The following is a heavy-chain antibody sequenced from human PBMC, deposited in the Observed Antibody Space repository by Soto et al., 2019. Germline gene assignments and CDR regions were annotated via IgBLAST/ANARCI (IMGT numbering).Heavy chain of an antibody. V-gene: IGHV1-2*02. J-gene: IGHJ5*02. CDR2: INPNSGGT. Sequence: GASVKVSCKASGYTFTGYYMHWVRQAPGQGLEWMGWINPNSGGTNYAQKFQGRVTMTRETSISTAYMELSRLRSDDTAVYYCARSELGLVVVTPNWFDPWGQGTRVTVSS. D-gene: IGHD3-22*01. CDR3: ARSELGLVVVTPNWFDP. CDR1: GYTFTGYY.